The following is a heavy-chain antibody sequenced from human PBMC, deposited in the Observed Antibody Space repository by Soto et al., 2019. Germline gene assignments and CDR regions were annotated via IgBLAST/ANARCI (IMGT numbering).Heavy chain of an antibody. D-gene: IGHD6-6*01. J-gene: IGHJ6*02. CDR2: IYPGDSDT. CDR1: GYSFTSYW. Sequence: GESLKISCKGSGYSFTSYWIGWVRQMPGKGLEWMGIIYPGDSDTRYSPSFQGQVTISAAKSISTAYLQWSSLKASDTAMYYCARESIAARPTPYYYYGMDVWGQGTTVTVSS. V-gene: IGHV5-51*01. CDR3: ARESIAARPTPYYYYGMDV.